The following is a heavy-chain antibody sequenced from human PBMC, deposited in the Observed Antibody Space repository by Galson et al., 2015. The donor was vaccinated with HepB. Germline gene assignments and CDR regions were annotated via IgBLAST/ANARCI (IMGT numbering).Heavy chain of an antibody. D-gene: IGHD6-19*01. J-gene: IGHJ2*01. CDR2: INAGNGNT. CDR3: ARPKQWLDWWYFDL. CDR1: GYTFTSYA. Sequence: SVKVSCKASGYTFTSYAMHWVRQAPGQRLEWMGWINAGNGNTKYSQKFQGRVTITRDTSASTAYMELSSLRSEDTAVYYCARPKQWLDWWYFDLWGRGTLVTVSS. V-gene: IGHV1-3*01.